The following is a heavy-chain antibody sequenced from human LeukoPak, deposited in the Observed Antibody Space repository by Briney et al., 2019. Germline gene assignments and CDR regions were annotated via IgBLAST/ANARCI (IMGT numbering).Heavy chain of an antibody. J-gene: IGHJ6*02. CDR3: ARDRLVVVAAAYYYYYGMDV. Sequence: PSETLSLTCAVYGGSFSGYYWSWIRQPPGKGLEWIGYIYYSGSTNYNPSLKSRVTISVDTSKNQFSLKLSSVTAADTAVYYCARDRLVVVAAAYYYYYGMDVWGQGTTVTVSS. V-gene: IGHV4-59*01. CDR1: GGSFSGYY. CDR2: IYYSGST. D-gene: IGHD2-15*01.